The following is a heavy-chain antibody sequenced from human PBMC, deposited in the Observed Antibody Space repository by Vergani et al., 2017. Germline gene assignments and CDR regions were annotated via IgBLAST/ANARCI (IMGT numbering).Heavy chain of an antibody. V-gene: IGHV3-30*02. J-gene: IGHJ4*02. D-gene: IGHD2-15*01. CDR3: AKYLRDSTDVLPDS. CDR2: IGKDGINT. CDR1: GFTFINFG. Sequence: QVHLVESAGGVVQPGRSLRLSCAASGFTFINFGMHWIRQAPGKGLEWLAYIGKDGINTRYRDSVKGRFTVSRDNSKDILYLQMDSLRSEDTALYYCAKYLRDSTDVLPDSGGRGTLVIISS.